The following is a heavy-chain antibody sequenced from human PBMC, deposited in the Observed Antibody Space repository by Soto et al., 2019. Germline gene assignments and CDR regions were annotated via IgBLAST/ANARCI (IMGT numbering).Heavy chain of an antibody. Sequence: PGGSLRLSCAASGFTFSSYWMSWVRQAPEKGLEWVANIKEDGSERYYVDSVKGRFTISRDISRNSLFLQMNSLRAEDTAVYYCVRENYYYGMDVWGQGTTVTVSS. CDR3: VRENYYYGMDV. V-gene: IGHV3-7*01. CDR1: GFTFSSYW. J-gene: IGHJ6*02. CDR2: IKEDGSER.